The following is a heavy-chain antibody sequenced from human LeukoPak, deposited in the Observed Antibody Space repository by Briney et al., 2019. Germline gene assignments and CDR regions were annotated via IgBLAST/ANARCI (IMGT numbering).Heavy chain of an antibody. J-gene: IGHJ3*02. D-gene: IGHD6-13*01. Sequence: SETLSLTCTVSGGSISSHYWSWIRQPPGKGLEWIGYIYNSGSTKYKSSLKSRVTISVDTSKNQFSLKLSSVTAANTAVYYCASSWEKAFDIWGQGTMVTVSS. CDR1: GGSISSHY. V-gene: IGHV4-59*11. CDR2: IYNSGST. CDR3: ASSWEKAFDI.